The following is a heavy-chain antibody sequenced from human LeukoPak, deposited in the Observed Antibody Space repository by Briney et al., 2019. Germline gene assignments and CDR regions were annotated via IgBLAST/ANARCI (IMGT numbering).Heavy chain of an antibody. V-gene: IGHV4-38-2*02. CDR1: GYSISSGYS. CDR2: IYYSGDT. Sequence: SETLSLTCSVSGYSISSGYSWGWIRQPPGKGLELIGHIYYSGDTYYNPSLKSRVIISVDTSKNQFFLKLNSVTAADTAVYYCVRGLGSISRSYWGQGTLVTVSS. D-gene: IGHD3-10*01. CDR3: VRGLGSISRSY. J-gene: IGHJ4*02.